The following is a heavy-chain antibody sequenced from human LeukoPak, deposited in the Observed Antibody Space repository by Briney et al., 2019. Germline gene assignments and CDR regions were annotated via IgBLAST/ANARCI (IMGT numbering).Heavy chain of an antibody. J-gene: IGHJ4*02. D-gene: IGHD6-19*01. Sequence: GGSLRLSCAASGFTFSNYGMNWVRQAPGKGLEWVAFISYDGSNKYYPDSVKGRFTISRDNPKNTLYLQMNSLRAEDTAVYYCAKDRGNIGWFDYWGQGTLVTVSS. CDR1: GFTFSNYG. CDR2: ISYDGSNK. V-gene: IGHV3-30*18. CDR3: AKDRGNIGWFDY.